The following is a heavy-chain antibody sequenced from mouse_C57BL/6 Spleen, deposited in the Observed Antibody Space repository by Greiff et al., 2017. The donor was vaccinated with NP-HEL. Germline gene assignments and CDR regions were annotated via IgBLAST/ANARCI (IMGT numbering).Heavy chain of an antibody. CDR2: INPGSGGT. CDR3: AREGDDGYSYAMDY. J-gene: IGHJ4*01. CDR1: GYAFPNYL. V-gene: IGHV1-54*01. Sequence: QVQLKESGAELVRPGTSVKVSCKASGYAFPNYLIEWVKQRPGQGLEWIGVINPGSGGTNYNEKFKGKATLTADKSSSTAYMQLSSLTSEDSAVYFCAREGDDGYSYAMDYWGQGTSVTVSS. D-gene: IGHD2-3*01.